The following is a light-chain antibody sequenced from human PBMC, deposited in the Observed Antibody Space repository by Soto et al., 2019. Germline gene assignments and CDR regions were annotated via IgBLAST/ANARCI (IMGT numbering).Light chain of an antibody. CDR2: AAS. V-gene: IGKV1-5*01. Sequence: PSTLSASVGDRVTITCRASQSITTWLAWYQVKPGKAPKLLIYAASTLESGVPSRFSATVSGTEFSLTITRLQPEDFATYYCQQLFDSPITFGQGTRLEIK. CDR1: QSITTW. CDR3: QQLFDSPIT. J-gene: IGKJ5*01.